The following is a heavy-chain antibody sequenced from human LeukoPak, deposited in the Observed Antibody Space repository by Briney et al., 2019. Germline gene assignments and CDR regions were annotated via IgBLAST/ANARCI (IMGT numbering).Heavy chain of an antibody. CDR3: ARGVRYFDWLLIRNYYYYMDV. D-gene: IGHD3-9*01. J-gene: IGHJ6*03. CDR1: GGSISTYY. V-gene: IGHV4-39*07. Sequence: SETLSLTCTVSGGSISTYYWGWIRQPPGKGLEWTGSIYYSGSTYYNPSLKSRVTISVDTSKNQFSLKLSSVTAADTAVYYCARGVRYFDWLLIRNYYYYMDVWGKGTTVTVSS. CDR2: IYYSGST.